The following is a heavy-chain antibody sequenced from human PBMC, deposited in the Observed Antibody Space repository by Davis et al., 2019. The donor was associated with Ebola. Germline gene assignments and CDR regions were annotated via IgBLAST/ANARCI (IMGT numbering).Heavy chain of an antibody. CDR1: GYTFTSYD. Sequence: ASVKVSCKASGYTFTSYDINWVRQATGQGLEWMGWMNPNSGNTGYAQKFQGRVTMTRNTSISTAYMELSSLRSEDTAVYYCARGGRVHYYHYGMDVWGQGTTVTVSS. CDR3: ARGGRVHYYHYGMDV. D-gene: IGHD3-10*01. J-gene: IGHJ6*02. V-gene: IGHV1-8*01. CDR2: MNPNSGNT.